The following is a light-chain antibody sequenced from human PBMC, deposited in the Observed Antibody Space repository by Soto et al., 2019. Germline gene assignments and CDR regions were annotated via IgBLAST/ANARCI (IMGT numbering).Light chain of an antibody. CDR3: QQYNSFPLT. J-gene: IGKJ4*01. Sequence: DIQMTQSPSSLSASVGDRVTITCRASQGIKNYLAWFQQKPGEAPKSLIYATSSLQSGVPSRFSGSGSGTDFSLTISSLQPEDFATYYCQQYNSFPLTFGGGTKVDI. CDR1: QGIKNY. V-gene: IGKV1-16*01. CDR2: ATS.